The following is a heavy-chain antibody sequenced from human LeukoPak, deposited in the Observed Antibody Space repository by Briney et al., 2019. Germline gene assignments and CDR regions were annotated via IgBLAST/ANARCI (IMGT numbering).Heavy chain of an antibody. CDR2: ISAYNGNT. CDR3: AREEAVAGVGYYYYYMDV. J-gene: IGHJ6*03. Sequence: GASVKVSCKASGYTFTSYGISWVRQAPGQGLEWMGWISAYNGNTNYAQKLQGRVTMTTDTSTSTAYMELRSLRSDDTAVYYCAREEAVAGVGYYYYYMDVWGKGTTATVSS. CDR1: GYTFTSYG. V-gene: IGHV1-18*01. D-gene: IGHD6-19*01.